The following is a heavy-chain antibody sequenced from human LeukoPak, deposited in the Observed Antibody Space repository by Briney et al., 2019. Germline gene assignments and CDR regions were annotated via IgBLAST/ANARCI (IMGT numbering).Heavy chain of an antibody. Sequence: GGSLRLSCAASGFTFSSYAMHWVRQAPGKGLEWVAVIPYDGSNKYYADSVEGRFTISRDNSKNTLYLQMNSLRAEDTAVYYCARDLDYDYVWGSLVPPTIGYWGQGTLVTVSS. CDR3: ARDLDYDYVWGSLVPPTIGY. D-gene: IGHD3-16*01. J-gene: IGHJ4*02. CDR2: IPYDGSNK. CDR1: GFTFSSYA. V-gene: IGHV3-30-3*01.